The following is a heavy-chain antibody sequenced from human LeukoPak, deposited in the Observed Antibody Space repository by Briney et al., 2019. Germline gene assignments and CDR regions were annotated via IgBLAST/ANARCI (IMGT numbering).Heavy chain of an antibody. Sequence: GGSLRLSCAASGFTFSSYWMNWARQAPGKGLEWVASINHNGNVNYYVDSVEGRFTISRDNAKNSLYLQMSNLRAEDTTVYFCARGGGLDVWGQGATVTVSS. V-gene: IGHV3-7*03. CDR3: ARGGGLDV. D-gene: IGHD3-16*01. J-gene: IGHJ6*02. CDR1: GFTFSSYW. CDR2: INHNGNVN.